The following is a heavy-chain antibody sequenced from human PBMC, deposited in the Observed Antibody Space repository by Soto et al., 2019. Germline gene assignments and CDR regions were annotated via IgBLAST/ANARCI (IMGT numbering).Heavy chain of an antibody. Sequence: QVELVESGGGVVHPGTSLSLSCEAYGLPLGSYALHWVRQAPGKGLEWVAGISYDGGSQYYADSVKGRFTISRDDSKNTLYLQMNSPRTEDTAVYHCAKVWVEMSTNDAFDIWGQGTMVTVS. CDR2: ISYDGGSQ. J-gene: IGHJ3*02. V-gene: IGHV3-30*18. D-gene: IGHD2-21*01. CDR3: AKVWVEMSTNDAFDI. CDR1: GLPLGSYA.